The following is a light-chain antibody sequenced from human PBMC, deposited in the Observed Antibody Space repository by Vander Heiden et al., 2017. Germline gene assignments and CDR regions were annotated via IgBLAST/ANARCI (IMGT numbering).Light chain of an antibody. CDR1: QGISSY. V-gene: IGKV1-8*01. CDR3: QQYYSYPPT. J-gene: IGKJ1*01. Sequence: AIRITQSPSSLSASTGDRVTITCQASQGISSYLAWYQQKPGKAPKLLIYAASTLQSGVPSRFSGSGSGTDFTLTISCLQSEDFATYYCQQYYSYPPTFGQGTKVEIK. CDR2: AAS.